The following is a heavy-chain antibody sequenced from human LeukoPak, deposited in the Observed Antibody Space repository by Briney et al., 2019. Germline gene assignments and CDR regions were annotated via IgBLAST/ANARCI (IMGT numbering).Heavy chain of an antibody. CDR3: ARVELAYYDSSGYYSYYYGMDV. D-gene: IGHD3-22*01. Sequence: GASVKVSCKASGYTFTGYYMHWVRQAPGQGLEWMGWINPNSGRTNYAQKFQGRVTMTRDTSISTAYMELSRLRSDDTAVYYCARVELAYYDSSGYYSYYYGMDVWGQGTTVTVSS. CDR2: INPNSGRT. J-gene: IGHJ6*02. V-gene: IGHV1-2*02. CDR1: GYTFTGYY.